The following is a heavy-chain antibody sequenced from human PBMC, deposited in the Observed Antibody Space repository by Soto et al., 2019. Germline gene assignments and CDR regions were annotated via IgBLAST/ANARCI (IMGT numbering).Heavy chain of an antibody. CDR2: INGGTGQT. Sequence: GASVKVSCKASGYTFSTHAMHWVRQAPGQSLEWMGWINGGTGQTKHSHRFQDRVTITRDTSASTAYMELSSLRSEDTAVYYCARGKGMEENYYYYGLDIWGQGTTVPVSS. D-gene: IGHD1-1*01. CDR1: GYTFSTHA. CDR3: ARGKGMEENYYYYGLDI. J-gene: IGHJ6*02. V-gene: IGHV1-3*01.